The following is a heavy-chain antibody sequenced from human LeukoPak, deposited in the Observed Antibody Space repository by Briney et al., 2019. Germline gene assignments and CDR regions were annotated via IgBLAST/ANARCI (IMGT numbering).Heavy chain of an antibody. J-gene: IGHJ5*02. CDR3: ARGPPLKAFGFDS. V-gene: IGHV1-2*02. CDR2: INPNSGGT. CDR1: GYTFTGYY. Sequence: ASVKASCKASGYTFTGYYMHWVRQAPGQGLEWMGWINPNSGGTNYAQKFQGRDTMTRDTSISTAYMELSRLRSDDTAVYYCARGPPLKAFGFDSWGQGTLVTVSS.